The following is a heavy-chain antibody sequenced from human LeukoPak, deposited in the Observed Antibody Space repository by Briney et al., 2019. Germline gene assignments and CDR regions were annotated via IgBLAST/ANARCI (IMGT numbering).Heavy chain of an antibody. CDR3: ARGSRVGAPDSWFDP. D-gene: IGHD2-15*01. CDR2: INSDGSST. Sequence: PGGSLRLSCAASGFTFTNYWMLWVRQGPGKRLVWVSRINSDGSSTAYADYVKGRFTISRDNAKNTLYLQMNSLRAEDTAVYYCARGSRVGAPDSWFDPWGQGTLVTVSS. CDR1: GFTFTNYW. V-gene: IGHV3-74*01. J-gene: IGHJ5*02.